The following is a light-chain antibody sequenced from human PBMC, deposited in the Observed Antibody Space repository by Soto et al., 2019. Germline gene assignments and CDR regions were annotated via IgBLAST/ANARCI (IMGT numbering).Light chain of an antibody. V-gene: IGKV3-15*01. Sequence: EIVMTQSPVTLSASPGERVTLSCRTNKSISSNLAWYQQKRGQAPRLLISGVSTRASGVPDRFSGSGSVADFTLTISSLQSEDFAVYYCQQYDNWPLTFRGGPKVDI. CDR1: KSISSN. CDR3: QQYDNWPLT. CDR2: GVS. J-gene: IGKJ4*01.